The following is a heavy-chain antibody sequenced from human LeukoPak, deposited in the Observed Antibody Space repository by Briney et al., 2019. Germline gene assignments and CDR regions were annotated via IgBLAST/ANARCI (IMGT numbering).Heavy chain of an antibody. Sequence: GESLKISCKGSGYSFTSYWIGWVRQMPGKGLEWMGIIYPGDSDTRYSPSFQGQVTISADKSISTAYLQWSSLKASDTAMYYCARPPTAYDSSGYYDPFDYWGQGTLVTVSS. CDR1: GYSFTSYW. D-gene: IGHD3-22*01. CDR3: ARPPTAYDSSGYYDPFDY. J-gene: IGHJ4*02. V-gene: IGHV5-51*01. CDR2: IYPGDSDT.